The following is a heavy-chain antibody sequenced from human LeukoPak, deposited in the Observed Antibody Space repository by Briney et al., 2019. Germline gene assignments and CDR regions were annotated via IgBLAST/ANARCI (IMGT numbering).Heavy chain of an antibody. CDR3: AKGASPGIAAAGAGFLFDY. CDR2: ISGSGDST. V-gene: IGHV3-23*01. CDR1: GFTFTNYA. Sequence: GGSLRLSCAASGFTFTNYAMSWVRQAHGKGLGWVSGISGSGDSTNYADSVKGRFTISRDNSKNTLYLQMNSLRAEDTAVYYCAKGASPGIAAAGAGFLFDYWGQGTLVTVSS. J-gene: IGHJ4*02. D-gene: IGHD6-13*01.